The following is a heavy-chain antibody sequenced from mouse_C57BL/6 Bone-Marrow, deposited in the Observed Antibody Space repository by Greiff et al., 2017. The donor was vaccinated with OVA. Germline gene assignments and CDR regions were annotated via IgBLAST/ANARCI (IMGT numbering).Heavy chain of an antibody. CDR3: AYYYGSRYFDY. V-gene: IGHV1-19*01. CDR1: GYTFTDYY. CDR2: INPYNGGT. Sequence: EVQLQQSGPVLVKPGASVKMSCKASGYTFTDYYMNWVKQSHGKSLEWIGVINPYNGGTSYNQKFKGKATLTVDKSSSTAYMELNSLTSEDSAVYYCAYYYGSRYFDYWGQGTTLTVSS. J-gene: IGHJ2*01. D-gene: IGHD1-1*01.